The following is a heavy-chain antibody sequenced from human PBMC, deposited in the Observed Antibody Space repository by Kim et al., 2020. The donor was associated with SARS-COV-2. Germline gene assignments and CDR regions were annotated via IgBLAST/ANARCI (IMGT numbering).Heavy chain of an antibody. CDR2: ISYDGSNK. CDR1: GFTFSSYG. J-gene: IGHJ4*01. Sequence: GGSLRLSCAASGFTFSSYGMHWVRQAPGKGLEWVAVISYDGSNKYYADSVKGRFTISRDNSKNTLYLQMNSLRAEDTAVYYCAKPYYDFWSGLRGSVDY. CDR3: AKPYYDFWSGLRGSVDY. V-gene: IGHV3-30*18. D-gene: IGHD3-3*01.